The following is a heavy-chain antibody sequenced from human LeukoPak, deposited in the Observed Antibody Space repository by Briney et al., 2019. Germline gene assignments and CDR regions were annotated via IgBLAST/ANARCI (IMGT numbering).Heavy chain of an antibody. Sequence: GGSLRLSCAASGFTFSSYAMSWVRQAPGKGLEWLSYISSGSGTIYYADSVKGRFTISRDNAKNLLYLQMNRLRAEDTAVYYCAELGITMIGGVWGKGTTVTISS. CDR1: GFTFSSYA. CDR2: ISSGSGTI. D-gene: IGHD3-10*02. CDR3: AELGITMIGGV. V-gene: IGHV3-48*01. J-gene: IGHJ6*04.